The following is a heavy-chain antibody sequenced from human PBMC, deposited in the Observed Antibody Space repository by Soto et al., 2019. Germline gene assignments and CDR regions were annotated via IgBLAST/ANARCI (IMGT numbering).Heavy chain of an antibody. CDR2: ISSTTNYI. CDR3: ARESEDLTSNFDY. V-gene: IGHV3-21*01. Sequence: PGGSLRLSCAASGFTFTRYSMNWVRQAPGKGLEWVSSISSTTNYIYYADSMKGRFTVSRDNAKNSVYLEMNSLSAEDTAVYYCARESEDLTSNFDYWGQGTLVTVTS. CDR1: GFTFTRYS. J-gene: IGHJ4*02.